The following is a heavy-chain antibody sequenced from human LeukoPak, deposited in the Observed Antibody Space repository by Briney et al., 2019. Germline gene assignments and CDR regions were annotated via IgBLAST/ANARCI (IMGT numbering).Heavy chain of an antibody. D-gene: IGHD6-13*01. CDR1: GFTFSSYG. V-gene: IGHV3-33*01. CDR2: IWYDGSNK. J-gene: IGHJ5*02. CDR3: ARQQLAGWFDP. Sequence: GGSLRLSCAASGFTFSSYGMRWVRQAPGKGLEWVAVIWYDGSNKYYADSVKGRFTISRDNSKNTLYLQMNSLRAEDTAVYYCARQQLAGWFDPWGQGTLVTVSS.